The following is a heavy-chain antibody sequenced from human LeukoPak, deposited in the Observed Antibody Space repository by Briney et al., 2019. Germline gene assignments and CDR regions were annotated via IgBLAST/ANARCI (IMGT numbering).Heavy chain of an antibody. Sequence: PSETLSLTCTVSGCSISSSSYYWGWIRQPPGKGLEWIGSIYYSGSTYYNPSLKSRVTMSADTSRNHVSLTLNSVTAADTAVYYCARDQRGYGDYVDYWGQGTLVTVSS. D-gene: IGHD4-17*01. CDR2: IYYSGST. CDR1: GCSISSSSYY. V-gene: IGHV4-39*07. J-gene: IGHJ4*02. CDR3: ARDQRGYGDYVDY.